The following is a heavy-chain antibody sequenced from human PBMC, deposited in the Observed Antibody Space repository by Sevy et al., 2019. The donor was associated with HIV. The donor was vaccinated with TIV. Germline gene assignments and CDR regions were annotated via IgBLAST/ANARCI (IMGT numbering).Heavy chain of an antibody. Sequence: SETLSLSCSVSGGSVSSGTYYWSCIRQPPGKGLEWIGHIYKTGSTNYNLSLQSRVTISVDTSTNQFALRLSCVTAADTAVYYCARVPRGQLWYSGSLGGYYYHMDVWGKGTTVTVSS. CDR3: ARVPRGQLWYSGSLGGYYYHMDV. V-gene: IGHV4-61*01. D-gene: IGHD3-16*01. CDR2: IYKTGST. CDR1: GGSVSSGTYY. J-gene: IGHJ6*03.